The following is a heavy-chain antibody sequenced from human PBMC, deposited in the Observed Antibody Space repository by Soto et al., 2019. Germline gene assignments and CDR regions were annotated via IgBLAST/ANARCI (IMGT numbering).Heavy chain of an antibody. Sequence: EVQLLESGGGLVQPGGSLRLSCAASGFTFSSYAMSWVRQAPGKGLEWVSAISGSGGSTYYADSVKGRFTISRDNSKSTLYLQMNSLRAEDTAVYYCGKANGYSSCWFEFDYWGQGTLVTVSS. D-gene: IGHD6-13*01. V-gene: IGHV3-23*01. J-gene: IGHJ4*02. CDR3: GKANGYSSCWFEFDY. CDR2: ISGSGGST. CDR1: GFTFSSYA.